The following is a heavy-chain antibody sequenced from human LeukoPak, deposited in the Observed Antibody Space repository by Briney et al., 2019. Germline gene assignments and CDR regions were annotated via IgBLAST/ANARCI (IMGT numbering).Heavy chain of an antibody. J-gene: IGHJ4*02. V-gene: IGHV1-2*02. CDR3: ARANFLYCSSSTCLFDY. Sequence: ASVKVSCKASGYTFTDYYMHWVRQAPGQGFEWMGWINPNDGDTNYAQKFQGRVTMTRDTSISTAHMEVSRLRSDDTAVYYCARANFLYCSSSTCLFDYWGRGTLVTVS. CDR2: INPNDGDT. D-gene: IGHD2-2*01. CDR1: GYTFTDYY.